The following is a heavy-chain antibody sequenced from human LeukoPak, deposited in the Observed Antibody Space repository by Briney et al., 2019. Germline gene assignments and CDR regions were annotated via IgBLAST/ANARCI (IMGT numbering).Heavy chain of an antibody. D-gene: IGHD2-21*01. CDR3: AGPGVVVIATSFAFDI. Sequence: SETLSLTCTVSGGSISSSSYYWGWIRQPPGKGQEWIGSIYYSGSTYYNPSLKSRVTISVDTSKNQFSLKLSSVTAADTAVYYCAGPGVVVIATSFAFDIWGQGTMVTVSS. CDR1: GGSISSSSYY. V-gene: IGHV4-39*01. J-gene: IGHJ3*02. CDR2: IYYSGST.